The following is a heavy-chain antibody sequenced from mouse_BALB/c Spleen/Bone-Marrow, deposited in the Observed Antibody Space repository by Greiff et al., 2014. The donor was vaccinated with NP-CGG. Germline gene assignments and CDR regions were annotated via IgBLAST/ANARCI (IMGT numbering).Heavy chain of an antibody. V-gene: IGHV1S137*01. Sequence: QVQLKESGAGLVRPGVSVKLSCKGSGYTFTDYAMPWVKQSHAKSLEWIGVISTYYGDASYNQKFKCKATMTVDKSSSSAYMELARLTSEDSAIYYCARDYDSGFAYWGQGTLVSVSA. CDR2: ISTYYGDA. CDR3: ARDYDSGFAY. D-gene: IGHD2-4*01. J-gene: IGHJ3*01. CDR1: GYTFTDYA.